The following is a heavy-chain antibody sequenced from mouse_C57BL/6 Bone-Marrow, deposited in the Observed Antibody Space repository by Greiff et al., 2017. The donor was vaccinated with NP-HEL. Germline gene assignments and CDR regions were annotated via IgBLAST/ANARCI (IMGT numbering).Heavy chain of an antibody. J-gene: IGHJ1*03. CDR1: GYTFTSYW. D-gene: IGHD2-3*01. CDR2: IYPGSGST. CDR3: ARAFDGFNWYFDV. V-gene: IGHV1-55*01. Sequence: VKLQQPGAELVKPGASVKMSFKASGYTFTSYWITWVKQRPGQGLEWIGDIYPGSGSTNYNEKFKSKATLTVDTSSSTAYMQLSSLTSEDSAVYYCARAFDGFNWYFDVWGTGTTVTVSS.